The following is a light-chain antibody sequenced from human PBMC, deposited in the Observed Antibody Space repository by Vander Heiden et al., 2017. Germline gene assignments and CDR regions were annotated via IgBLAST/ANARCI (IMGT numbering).Light chain of an antibody. J-gene: IGLJ3*02. CDR3: CSLAGDRKV. V-gene: IGLV2-23*02. CDR2: EVT. Sequence: QSALTQHASMSESPARTFTSSCTGTSNDVGSNNFVSWYQQHPGKAPILIISEVTRRPAGVSCRFAGSKSGNTASLTIAGLHAEDDADYYCCSLAGDRKVFGGGTKVTVL. CDR1: SNDVGSNNF.